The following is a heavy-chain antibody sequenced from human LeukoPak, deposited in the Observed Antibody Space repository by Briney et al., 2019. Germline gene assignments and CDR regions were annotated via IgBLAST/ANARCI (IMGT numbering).Heavy chain of an antibody. D-gene: IGHD2-2*01. CDR3: ARDYCSSTSCLFDY. J-gene: IGHJ4*02. V-gene: IGHV1-2*06. CDR2: INPNSGDT. CDR1: GYTFTGYH. Sequence: ASVKVSCKASGYTFTGYHMHWVRQAPGQGLEWMGRINPNSGDTNYAQKFQGRVAMTRDTSISTAFMELTRLRSDDTAVYYCARDYCSSTSCLFDYWGQGTLVTVSS.